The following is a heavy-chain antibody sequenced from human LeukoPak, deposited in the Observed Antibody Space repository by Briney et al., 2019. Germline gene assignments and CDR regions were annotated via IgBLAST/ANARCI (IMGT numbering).Heavy chain of an antibody. J-gene: IGHJ3*02. Sequence: SQTLSLTCAISGGSVSSYSAAWNWIRQSPSRGLEWLGSTYYRSTWYNDSSVSVKSRIPFNPDTSTNQFSLQLNSVTPEDTAVYYCARDESGDYGDYLDAFDIWGQGTMVTVSS. CDR2: TYYRSTWYN. V-gene: IGHV6-1*01. CDR1: GGSVSSYSAA. D-gene: IGHD4-17*01. CDR3: ARDESGDYGDYLDAFDI.